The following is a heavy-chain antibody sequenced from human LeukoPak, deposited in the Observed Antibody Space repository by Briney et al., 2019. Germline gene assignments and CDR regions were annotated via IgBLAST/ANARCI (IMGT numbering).Heavy chain of an antibody. CDR2: IYYSGST. D-gene: IGHD1-26*01. CDR1: GGSISSYY. J-gene: IGHJ4*02. CDR3: ARGFRSGNYFDY. V-gene: IGHV4-59*01. Sequence: SETLSLTCTVSGGSISSYYWSWIRQPPGKGLEWIGYIYYSGSTNYNPSLKSRVTISVDTSKNQFSLKLSSVTAADTAVYYCARGFRSGNYFDYWGQGTLVTVSS.